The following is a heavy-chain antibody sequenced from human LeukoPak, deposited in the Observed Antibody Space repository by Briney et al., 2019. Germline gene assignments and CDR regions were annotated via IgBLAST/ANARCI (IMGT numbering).Heavy chain of an antibody. J-gene: IGHJ3*02. V-gene: IGHV3-21*01. D-gene: IGHD3-9*01. CDR2: IISSNYI. Sequence: PGXSLXLSCAASGFTFSSYNMNWVRQAPGKGVEWVLSIISSNYIYYADSVKGRFTISRDNAKNSLYLQINSLRAEDTAVYYCARDFLTILGAFDIWGQGTMVTVSS. CDR1: GFTFSSYN. CDR3: ARDFLTILGAFDI.